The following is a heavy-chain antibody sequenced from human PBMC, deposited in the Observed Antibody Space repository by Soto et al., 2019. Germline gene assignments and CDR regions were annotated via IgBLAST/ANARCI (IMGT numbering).Heavy chain of an antibody. D-gene: IGHD4-4*01. CDR3: ARVKADSNYGFPWFDP. Sequence: QVQLQESGPGLVKPSQTLSLTCTVSGGSISSGDYYWSWIRQPPGKGLEWIGYIYYSGSTYYNPSLKSRVTISVDTSKNQFSLKLSSVTAADTAVYYCARVKADSNYGFPWFDPWGQGTLVTVSS. V-gene: IGHV4-30-4*01. CDR2: IYYSGST. J-gene: IGHJ5*02. CDR1: GGSISSGDYY.